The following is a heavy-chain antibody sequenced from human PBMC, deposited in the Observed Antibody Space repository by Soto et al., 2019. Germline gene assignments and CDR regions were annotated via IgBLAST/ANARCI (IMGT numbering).Heavy chain of an antibody. J-gene: IGHJ5*02. D-gene: IGHD2-15*01. CDR2: ISYDGSNT. V-gene: IGHV3-30*03. Sequence: GESLKISCAASGVSFNSYDMHWVRQAPGKGPEWVAIISYDGSNTYYSDSVRGRFTISRDNSKDTLYLQMHSLRSEDTAIYYCARISRYCSGGDCHAWGQGTRVTVSS. CDR1: GVSFNSYD. CDR3: ARISRYCSGGDCHA.